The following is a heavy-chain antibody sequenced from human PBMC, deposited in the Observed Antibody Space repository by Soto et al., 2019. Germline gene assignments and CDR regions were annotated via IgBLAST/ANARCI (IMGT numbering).Heavy chain of an antibody. D-gene: IGHD6-13*01. V-gene: IGHV3-64*01. J-gene: IGHJ3*02. Sequence: EVQLVESGGGLVQPGGSLRLSCAASGFTFSSYAMHWVRQAPGKGLEYVSAISSNGGSTYYANSVKGRFTISRDNCKNTLYLQMGSLRAEDMAVYYCARGVVPAAPGSSSSWYEAAFDIWGQGTMVTVSS. CDR3: ARGVVPAAPGSSSSWYEAAFDI. CDR1: GFTFSSYA. CDR2: ISSNGGST.